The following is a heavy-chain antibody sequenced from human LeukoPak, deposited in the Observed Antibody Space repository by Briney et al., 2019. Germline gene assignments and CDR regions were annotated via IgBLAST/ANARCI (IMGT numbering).Heavy chain of an antibody. CDR1: GGTFSNYP. CDR3: ATHTGGYNYWWFDI. Sequence: SVKVSCKASGGTFSNYPIIWVRLAPGRGLECLGGIIPIYGTANYAQVFHGRITLTAQESTATAYMELRSLTSDDTAMYFCATHTGGYNYWWFDIWGQGTLVTVSS. J-gene: IGHJ5*02. D-gene: IGHD5-24*01. V-gene: IGHV1-69*13. CDR2: IIPIYGTA.